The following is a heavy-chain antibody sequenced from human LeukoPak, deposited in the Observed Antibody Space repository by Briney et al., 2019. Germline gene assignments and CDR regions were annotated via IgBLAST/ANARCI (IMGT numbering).Heavy chain of an antibody. D-gene: IGHD4-23*01. V-gene: IGHV3-23*01. Sequence: DSVKGRFTISRDNSKNTLYMQMNSLRAEDTAVYYCAKDITTVVTGFDYWGQGTPVTVSS. CDR3: AKDITTVVTGFDY. J-gene: IGHJ4*02.